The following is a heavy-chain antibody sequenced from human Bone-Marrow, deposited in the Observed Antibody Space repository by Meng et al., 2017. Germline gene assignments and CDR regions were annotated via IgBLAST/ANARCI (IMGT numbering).Heavy chain of an antibody. J-gene: IGHJ3*02. Sequence: ASVKVSCKASGYTFTSYGISWVRQATGQGLEWMGWMNPNSGNTGYAQKFQGRVTITRNTSISTAYMELSSLRSEDTAVYYCARSYYDSSGYRNFPIDAFDIWGQGTMVTVSS. CDR3: ARSYYDSSGYRNFPIDAFDI. D-gene: IGHD3-22*01. V-gene: IGHV1-8*03. CDR2: MNPNSGNT. CDR1: GYTFTSYG.